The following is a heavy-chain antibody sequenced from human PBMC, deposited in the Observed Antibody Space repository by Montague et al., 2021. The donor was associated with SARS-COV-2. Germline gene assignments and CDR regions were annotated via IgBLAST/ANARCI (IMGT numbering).Heavy chain of an antibody. CDR2: IYHSGST. D-gene: IGHD6-19*01. J-gene: IGHJ6*02. V-gene: IGHV4-4*02. CDR1: GGSISSSNW. Sequence: SETLSLTCAVSGGSISSSNWWSWVRQPPEKGLEWIGEIYHSGSTNYNPSLKSRVTISVDKSKNQFSLKLSAVTAADTAVYYCARSRGNLQWPFYYYYGMDVWGQGTTVTVSS. CDR3: ARSRGNLQWPFYYYYGMDV.